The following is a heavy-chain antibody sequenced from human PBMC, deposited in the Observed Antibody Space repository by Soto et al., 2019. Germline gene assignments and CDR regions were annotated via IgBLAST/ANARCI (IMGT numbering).Heavy chain of an antibody. V-gene: IGHV3-21*01. J-gene: IGHJ4*02. D-gene: IGHD2-15*01. CDR3: ARAVVVVAYSDY. CDR2: ISSSSSYI. Sequence: PGGSLRLSCAASGFTFSSYSMNWVRQAPGKGLEWVSSISSSSSYIYYADSVKGRFTISRDNAKNSLYLQMNSLRAEDTAVYYCARAVVVVAYSDYWGQGTLVTVSS. CDR1: GFTFSSYS.